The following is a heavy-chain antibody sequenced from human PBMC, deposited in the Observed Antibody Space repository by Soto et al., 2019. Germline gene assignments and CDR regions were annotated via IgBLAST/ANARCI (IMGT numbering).Heavy chain of an antibody. CDR2: ISYDGIHK. V-gene: IGHV3-30*18. CDR1: GFTFSTYG. J-gene: IGHJ4*02. D-gene: IGHD6-19*01. CDR3: AKAIIAVSGPWDFDN. Sequence: QVQLVESGGGVVQPGRSLRLSCAASGFTFSTYGMSWVRQAPGKGLEWVAIISYDGIHKYYADSVKGRFTISRDNSRNTLYLQMNSLRAEDTAVYYCAKAIIAVSGPWDFDNWGQGTLVTVSS.